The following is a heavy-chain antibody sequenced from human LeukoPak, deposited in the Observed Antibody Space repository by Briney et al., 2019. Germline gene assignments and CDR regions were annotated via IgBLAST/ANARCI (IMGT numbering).Heavy chain of an antibody. CDR3: ARGVVGGTTVGP. Sequence: ASVEVSCKASGDTFSTYDVNWVRQAPGQGLEWMGWVNPKSGHTAYTQKFQGRVTMTSDTSTAFLELSSLRFEDTAVYFCARGVVGGTTVGPWGQGTLVTVSS. CDR2: VNPKSGHT. J-gene: IGHJ5*02. CDR1: GDTFSTYD. V-gene: IGHV1-8*01. D-gene: IGHD1-7*01.